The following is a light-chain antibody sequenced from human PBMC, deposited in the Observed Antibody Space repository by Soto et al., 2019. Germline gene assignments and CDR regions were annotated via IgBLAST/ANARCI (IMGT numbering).Light chain of an antibody. CDR2: GNN. V-gene: IGLV1-40*01. J-gene: IGLJ2*01. CDR1: SSNIGAGYD. CDR3: QSYDRSLSGSV. Sequence: QPVLTQPPSVSGAPGQRVTISCTGSSSNIGAGYDVHWYQQVPGTAPKLLIYGNNNRPSGVPDRFSGSKSGTSASLAITGLQAEDEADYYCQSYDRSLSGSVFGGGTKLTVL.